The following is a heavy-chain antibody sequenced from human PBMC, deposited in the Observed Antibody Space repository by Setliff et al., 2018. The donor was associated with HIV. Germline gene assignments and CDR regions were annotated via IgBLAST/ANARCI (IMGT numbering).Heavy chain of an antibody. D-gene: IGHD2-8*01. J-gene: IGHJ4*02. CDR3: VLYSTGASRFDY. CDR1: GYTFIDKY. CDR2: IDPENDET. V-gene: IGHV1-69-2*01. Sequence: ASVKVSCKASGYTFIDKYMHWVRQAPGKGLHWMGRIDPENDETKYSQKFQVRFTMTADRSTDTAYMELSGLRSEDTAIYYCVLYSTGASRFDYWGQGTRVTVS.